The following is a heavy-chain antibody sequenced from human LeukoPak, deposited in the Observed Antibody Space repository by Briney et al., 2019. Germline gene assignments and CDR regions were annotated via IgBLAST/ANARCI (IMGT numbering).Heavy chain of an antibody. CDR1: GGSISSGGYY. CDR2: IYYSGST. D-gene: IGHD3-9*01. V-gene: IGHV4-31*01. CDR3: PREGSYYDILTGYRSRYFDY. Sequence: SETLSLTCTVSGGSISSGGYYWSWIRQHPGKDLEWIGYIYYSGSTYYNPSLKSPGTISVDTSKNQFSLKLSSVTAADTAVYYCPREGSYYDILTGYRSRYFDYWGQGTLVTVSS. J-gene: IGHJ4*02.